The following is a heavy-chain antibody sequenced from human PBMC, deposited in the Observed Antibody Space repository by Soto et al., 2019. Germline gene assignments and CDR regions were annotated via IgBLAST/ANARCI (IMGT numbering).Heavy chain of an antibody. CDR1: GFTFSSYA. V-gene: IGHV3-64D*09. J-gene: IGHJ6*03. CDR2: ISSNGGST. Sequence: GGSLRLSCSASGFTFSSYAMHWVRQAPGKGLEYVSAISSNGGSTYYADSVKGRFTISRDNSKNTLYLQMSSLRAEDTAVYYCVKEGDCSGGSCYEDYYYMDVWGKGTTVTVSS. D-gene: IGHD2-15*01. CDR3: VKEGDCSGGSCYEDYYYMDV.